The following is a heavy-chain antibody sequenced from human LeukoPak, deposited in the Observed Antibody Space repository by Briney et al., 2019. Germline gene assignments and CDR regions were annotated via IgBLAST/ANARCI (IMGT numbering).Heavy chain of an antibody. J-gene: IGHJ4*02. Sequence: PGGSLRLSCAASGFTFSSYAMHWVRQAPGKGLEWVAVISYDGSNKYYADSVKGRFTISRDNSKNTLYLQMNSLRAEDTAVYYCARFGGYSSSLINFDYWGQGTLVTVSS. CDR2: ISYDGSNK. V-gene: IGHV3-30-3*01. CDR3: ARFGGYSSSLINFDY. D-gene: IGHD6-6*01. CDR1: GFTFSSYA.